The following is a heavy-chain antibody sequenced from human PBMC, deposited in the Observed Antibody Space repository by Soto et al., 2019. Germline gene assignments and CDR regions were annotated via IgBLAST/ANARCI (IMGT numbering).Heavy chain of an antibody. D-gene: IGHD2-15*01. Sequence: QVQLVQSGAEVKKPGASVKVSCKSSGYTFSSYGTTYGISWVRQAPGQGLEWMGWISSYNGNTNYAQKFQGRVTMITDTSTSTAYMELRSLRSDDTAVYYCARYCSGGSCYHNWFDPWGQGTLVTVSS. V-gene: IGHV1-18*01. J-gene: IGHJ5*02. CDR3: ARYCSGGSCYHNWFDP. CDR2: ISSYNGNT. CDR1: GYTFSSYGTTYG.